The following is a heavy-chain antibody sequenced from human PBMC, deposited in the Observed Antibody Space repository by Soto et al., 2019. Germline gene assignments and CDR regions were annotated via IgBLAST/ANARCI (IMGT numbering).Heavy chain of an antibody. CDR3: AKAHGRVWFGELYSYFGY. J-gene: IGHJ4*02. V-gene: IGHV3-23*01. Sequence: EVQLLESGGGLVQPGGSLRLSCAASGFTFSSYAMSWVRQAPGKGLGGVSAISGSGGSPYYAHSVTGRFTISRDNSMNTLYLQMNSLRAEDTAVYYCAKAHGRVWFGELYSYFGYWGQGTLVTVSS. D-gene: IGHD3-10*01. CDR1: GFTFSSYA. CDR2: ISGSGGSP.